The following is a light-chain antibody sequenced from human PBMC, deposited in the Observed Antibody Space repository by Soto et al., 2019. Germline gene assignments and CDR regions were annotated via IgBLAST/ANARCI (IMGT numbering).Light chain of an antibody. CDR1: KSISSY. CDR3: QQSYSTPPENT. CDR2: AAS. J-gene: IGKJ4*01. Sequence: DIQMTQSPSSLSASVGDRVTITCRASKSISSYLNWYQQKPGKAPKLLIYAASSLQSGVPSRFSGSGSGTDFTLTISSLQPEDFATYYCQQSYSTPPENTFGGGTKVEIK. V-gene: IGKV1-39*01.